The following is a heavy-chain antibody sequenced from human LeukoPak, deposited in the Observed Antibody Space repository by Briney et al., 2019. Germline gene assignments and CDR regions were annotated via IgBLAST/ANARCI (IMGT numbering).Heavy chain of an antibody. CDR2: INHSGST. J-gene: IGHJ6*02. CDR1: GGSFSGYY. V-gene: IGHV4-34*01. D-gene: IGHD3/OR15-3a*01. CDR3: ARDGQPNGMDV. Sequence: SETLSLTCAVYGGSFSGYYWSWIRQPPGRGLEWIGEINHSGSTNYNPSLKSRVTISVDTSKNQFSLKLSSVTAADTAVYYCARDGQPNGMDVWGQGTTVTVSS.